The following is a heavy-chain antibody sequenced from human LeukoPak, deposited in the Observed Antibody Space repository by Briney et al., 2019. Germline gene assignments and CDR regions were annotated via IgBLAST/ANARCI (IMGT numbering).Heavy chain of an antibody. CDR2: INPNRGGT. CDR1: GYTFTGYY. CDR3: ARIQDIVLMVYAPTFDY. Sequence: ASVKVSCKASGYTFTGYYMHWVRQAPGQGLEWMGWINPNRGGTNYAQKFQGRVTMTRYTSISTAYMELSRLRSDDTAVYYCARIQDIVLMVYAPTFDYWGQGTLVTVSS. V-gene: IGHV1-2*02. J-gene: IGHJ4*02. D-gene: IGHD2-8*01.